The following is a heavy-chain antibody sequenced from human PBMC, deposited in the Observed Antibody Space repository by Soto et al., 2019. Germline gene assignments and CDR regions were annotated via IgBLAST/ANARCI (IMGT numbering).Heavy chain of an antibody. J-gene: IGHJ4*02. CDR1: GGTFSSYA. D-gene: IGHD3-22*01. V-gene: IGHV1-69*12. Sequence: QVQLVQSGAEVKKPGSSVKVSCKASGGTFSSYAISWVRQAPGQGLEWMGGIIPIFGTADYAQKFQGRVTINADESTSTAYMELRSLRSEDTAVYYWASHYDSSGYYYRGLDYWGQGTLVTVSS. CDR3: ASHYDSSGYYYRGLDY. CDR2: IIPIFGTA.